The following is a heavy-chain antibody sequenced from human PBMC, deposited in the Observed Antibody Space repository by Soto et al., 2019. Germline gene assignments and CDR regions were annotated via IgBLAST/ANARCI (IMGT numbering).Heavy chain of an antibody. V-gene: IGHV3-72*01. CDR3: ARSVYSSVWHPGVD. J-gene: IGHJ4*02. CDR1: GFTFSDHY. Sequence: GGSLRLSCAASGFTFSDHYMDWVRQAPGKGLEWVGRTRDKANSYTTEYAASVRGRFTILRDDSKNSLYLQMNSLKTEDTAVYHCARSVYSSVWHPGVDWGQGTLVTVSS. CDR2: TRDKANSYTT. D-gene: IGHD6-19*01.